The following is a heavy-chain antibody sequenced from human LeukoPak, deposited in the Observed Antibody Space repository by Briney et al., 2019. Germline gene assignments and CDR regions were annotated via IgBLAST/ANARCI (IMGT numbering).Heavy chain of an antibody. V-gene: IGHV4-39*07. CDR3: ARGGSSSSFYWYFDL. D-gene: IGHD6-13*01. J-gene: IGHJ2*01. CDR1: GGAISSSDDY. Sequence: SETLSLTCSVSGGAISSSDDYWGFVRQTPGKGLEWIGSIYYTGSSHYNPSLKSRVTMSVDTSKNQFSLKLSSVTAADTAVYYCARGGSSSSFYWYFDLWGRGTLVTVSS. CDR2: IYYTGSS.